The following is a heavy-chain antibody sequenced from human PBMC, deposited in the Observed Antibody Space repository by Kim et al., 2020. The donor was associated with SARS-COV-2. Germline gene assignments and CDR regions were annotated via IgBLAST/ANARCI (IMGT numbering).Heavy chain of an antibody. CDR3: ARVYDSSGTIDY. D-gene: IGHD3-22*01. J-gene: IGHJ4*02. V-gene: IGHV4-31*03. CDR1: GGSISSGGYY. CDR2: IYYSGST. Sequence: SETLSLTCTVSGGSISSGGYYWSWIRQHPGKGLEWIGYIYYSGSTYYNPSLKSRVTISVDTSKNQFSLKLSSVTAADTAVYYCARVYDSSGTIDYWGQGTLVTVSS.